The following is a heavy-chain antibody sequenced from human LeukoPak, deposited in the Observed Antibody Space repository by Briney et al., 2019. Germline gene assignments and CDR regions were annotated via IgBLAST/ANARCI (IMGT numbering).Heavy chain of an antibody. J-gene: IGHJ4*02. V-gene: IGHV3-15*01. CDR2: MKSKTDGGTT. CDR1: GFTFSYAW. CDR3: TTFDYDILTDDGSFDS. Sequence: GGSLRLSCAASGFTFSYAWMSWVRQAPGKGLEWVGRMKSKTDGGTTDYAAPVKGRFTISRDDSKNTLFLQMSGLRTEDTAVYFCTTFDYDILTDDGSFDSWGQGTLVTVSS. D-gene: IGHD3-9*01.